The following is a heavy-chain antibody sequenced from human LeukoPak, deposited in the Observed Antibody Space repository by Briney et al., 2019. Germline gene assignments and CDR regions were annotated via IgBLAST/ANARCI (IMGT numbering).Heavy chain of an antibody. CDR2: IYYSGST. CDR3: ARGTYLPYYYGSGSYQYYYYYMDV. J-gene: IGHJ6*03. V-gene: IGHV4-59*01. D-gene: IGHD3-10*01. CDR1: GGSISSYY. Sequence: TTSETLSLACTVSGGSISSYYWSWIRQPPGKGLEWIGYIYYSGSTNYNPSLKSRVTMSVDTSKNQFSLKLSSVTAADTAVYYCARGTYLPYYYGSGSYQYYYYYMDVWGKGTTVTISS.